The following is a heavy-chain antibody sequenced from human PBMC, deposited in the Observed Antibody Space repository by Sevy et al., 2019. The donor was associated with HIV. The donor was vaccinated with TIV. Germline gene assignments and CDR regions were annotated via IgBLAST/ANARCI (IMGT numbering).Heavy chain of an antibody. V-gene: IGHV4-34*01. CDR3: ARRDGYYGMDV. J-gene: IGHJ6*02. CDR2: INHSGST. CDR1: GGSFSGYY. Sequence: SETLSLTCAVYGGSFSGYYWSWIRQPPGKGLEWIGEINHSGSTNYNPSLKSRVTISVDTSKNQFSLKLSSVTAADTAVYYCARRDGYYGMDVWGQGTTVTVSS.